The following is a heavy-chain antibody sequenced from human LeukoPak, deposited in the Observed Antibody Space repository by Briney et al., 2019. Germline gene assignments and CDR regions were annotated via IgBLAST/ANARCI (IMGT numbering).Heavy chain of an antibody. V-gene: IGHV4-34*01. CDR2: INHSGST. CDR1: GGSFSGYY. D-gene: IGHD3-22*01. Sequence: SETLSLTCAVYGGSFSGYYWSWIRQPPGKGLEWIGEINHSGSTNYNPSLKSRVTISVDTSKNQFSLKLSSVTAADTAVYYCARVCDYYDSSGYYYLGWFDPWGQGTLVTVSS. CDR3: ARVCDYYDSSGYYYLGWFDP. J-gene: IGHJ5*02.